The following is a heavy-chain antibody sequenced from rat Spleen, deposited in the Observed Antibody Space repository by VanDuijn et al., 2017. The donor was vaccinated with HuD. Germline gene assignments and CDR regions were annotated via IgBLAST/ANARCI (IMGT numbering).Heavy chain of an antibody. CDR1: GFTFSDYY. V-gene: IGHV5-29*01. J-gene: IGHJ3*01. Sequence: EVQLVESDGGLVQPGRSLKLSCAASGFTFSDYYMAWVRQAPTKGLEWVATISYDGSSTYYRDSVKGRFTISRDNAKSTLYLQMDSLRSEDTATYYCARGNQWFAYWGQGTLVTVSS. CDR3: ARGNQWFAY. CDR2: ISYDGSST.